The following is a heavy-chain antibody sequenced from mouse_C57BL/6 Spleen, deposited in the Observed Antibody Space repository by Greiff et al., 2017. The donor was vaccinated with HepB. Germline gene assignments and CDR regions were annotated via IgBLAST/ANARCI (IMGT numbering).Heavy chain of an antibody. CDR3: ARMGDYDDLYFDY. CDR1: GFSLTSYG. CDR2: IWSGGST. D-gene: IGHD2-4*01. V-gene: IGHV2-2*01. Sequence: VQLQESGPGLVQPSQSLSITCTVSGFSLTSYGVHWVRQSPGKGLEWLGVIWSGGSTDYNAAFISRLSISKDNSKSQVFFKMNSLQADDTAIYYCARMGDYDDLYFDYWGQGTTLTVSS. J-gene: IGHJ2*01.